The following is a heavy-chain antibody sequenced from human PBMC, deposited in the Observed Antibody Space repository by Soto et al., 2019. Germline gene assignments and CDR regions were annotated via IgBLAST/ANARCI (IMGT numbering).Heavy chain of an antibody. V-gene: IGHV3-48*03. CDR1: GFTFSDYE. CDR2: ISSSGNTM. Sequence: EEQLVESGGGLAQPGGSLRLSCAASGFTFSDYEITWVRQAPAKGLEWVSYISSSGNTMYYADSVKGRFTISRDNSKKSLYLQMNSLRADDTAVYYCAREGGTSSRNYLYYYGMDVWGRGTTVTVS. J-gene: IGHJ6*02. D-gene: IGHD6-6*01. CDR3: AREGGTSSRNYLYYYGMDV.